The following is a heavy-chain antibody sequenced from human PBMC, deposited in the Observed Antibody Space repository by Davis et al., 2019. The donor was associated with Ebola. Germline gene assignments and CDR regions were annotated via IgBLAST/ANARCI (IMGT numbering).Heavy chain of an antibody. CDR3: ARPHTLYYYGMDV. Sequence: MPSETLSLTCAVYGGSFSGYYWSWIRQPPGKGLEWIGEINHSGSTNYNPSLKSRVTISVDTSKNQFSLKLSSVTAADTAVYYCARPHTLYYYGMDVWGQGTTVTVSS. CDR1: GGSFSGYY. J-gene: IGHJ6*02. V-gene: IGHV4-34*01. CDR2: INHSGST.